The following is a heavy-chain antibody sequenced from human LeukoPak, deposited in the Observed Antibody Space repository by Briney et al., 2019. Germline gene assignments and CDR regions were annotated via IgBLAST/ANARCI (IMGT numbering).Heavy chain of an antibody. D-gene: IGHD1-26*01. CDR2: INWHGGST. V-gene: IGHV3-20*04. CDR1: GFTFDEYG. Sequence: PGGSLRLSCAASGFTFDEYGMSWVRQAPGKGLEWVSSINWHGGSTAYADSVQGRFTISRDNAKNSLHLQIKSLRAEDTALYYCARDSFSGSSLDYWGRGTLVTVSS. CDR3: ARDSFSGSSLDY. J-gene: IGHJ4*02.